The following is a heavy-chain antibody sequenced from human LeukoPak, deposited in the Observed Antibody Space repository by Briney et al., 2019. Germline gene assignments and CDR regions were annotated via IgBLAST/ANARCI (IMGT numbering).Heavy chain of an antibody. CDR3: ARGGSSGYDPFDY. Sequence: PSETLSLTCTVSGGSICSYYWSWIRQPPGKGLEWIGYIYTSGSTNYNPSLKSRVTISVDTSKNQFSLKLSSVTAADTAAHYCARGGSSGYDPFDYWGQGTLVTVSS. CDR1: GGSICSYY. CDR2: IYTSGST. J-gene: IGHJ4*02. D-gene: IGHD5-12*01. V-gene: IGHV4-4*09.